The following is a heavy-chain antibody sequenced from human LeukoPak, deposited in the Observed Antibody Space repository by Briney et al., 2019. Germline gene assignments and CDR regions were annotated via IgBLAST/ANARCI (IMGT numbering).Heavy chain of an antibody. J-gene: IGHJ5*01. CDR1: GGSISSYY. CDR3: ARSRQASGLFNS. CDR2: IYYSGST. V-gene: IGHV4-59*01. Sequence: SETLSLTCTVSGGSISSYYWSWIRQPPGKGLEWIGYIYYSGSTNYNPSLKSRVTISVDTSKNQFSLKLSSVTAADTAVYYCARSRQASGLFNSWGHGTLVVVSS. D-gene: IGHD3-10*01.